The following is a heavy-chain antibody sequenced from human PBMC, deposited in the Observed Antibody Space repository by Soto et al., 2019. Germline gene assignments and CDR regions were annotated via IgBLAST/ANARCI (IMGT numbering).Heavy chain of an antibody. CDR1: GFTFSSYA. CDR3: ARDYTIGVTTGYYFDY. J-gene: IGHJ4*02. Sequence: QVQLVESGGGVVQPGRSLRLSCAASGFTFSSYAMHWVRQAPGKGLEWVAVISYDGSNKYYADSVKGRFTISRDNSKNTLYLQMNSLRVEDTAVYYCARDYTIGVTTGYYFDYWGQGTLVTVSS. CDR2: ISYDGSNK. D-gene: IGHD1-26*01. V-gene: IGHV3-30-3*01.